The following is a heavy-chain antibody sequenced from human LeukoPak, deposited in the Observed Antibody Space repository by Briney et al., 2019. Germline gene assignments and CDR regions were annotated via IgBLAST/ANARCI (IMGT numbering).Heavy chain of an antibody. Sequence: KPGGSLRLSCAASGFTFSSYSMNWVRQAPGKGLEWVSSISSSSSYIYYADSVKGRFTISRDNAKNSLYLQMNSLRAEDTAVYYCARDRLRRSYYYGMDVWGQGTTVTVSS. CDR3: ARDRLRRSYYYGMDV. CDR1: GFTFSSYS. V-gene: IGHV3-21*01. CDR2: ISSSSSYI. J-gene: IGHJ6*02. D-gene: IGHD4-23*01.